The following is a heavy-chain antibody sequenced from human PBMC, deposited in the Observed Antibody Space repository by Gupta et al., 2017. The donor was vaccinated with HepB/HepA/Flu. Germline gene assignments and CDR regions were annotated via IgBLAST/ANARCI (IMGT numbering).Heavy chain of an antibody. CDR1: AFTFSIYA. CDR3: AKRLIVGNSWGAFDI. J-gene: IGHJ3*02. CDR2: VSGSSDQI. V-gene: IGHV3-23*01. D-gene: IGHD1-26*01. Sequence: EVQLLESGGGLVQPGGSLRLSCTASAFTFSIYAMSWVRQAPGKGLEWVSTVSGSSDQIFYADSVKGRFTISRDNSKNTLYLQMDSLRAEDTAIYYCAKRLIVGNSWGAFDIWGQGTLVTVSS.